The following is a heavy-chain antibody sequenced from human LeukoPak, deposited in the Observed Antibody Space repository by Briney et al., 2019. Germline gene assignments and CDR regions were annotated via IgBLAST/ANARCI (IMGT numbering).Heavy chain of an antibody. J-gene: IGHJ5*02. D-gene: IGHD1-26*01. CDR2: MYHSGST. V-gene: IGHV4-34*01. Sequence: GSLRLSCVASGFTFSDYYMSWIRQAPGKGLEWIGEMYHSGSTNYNPSLKSRVTISVDKSKNQFSLKLSSVTAADTAVYYCARLEGATGWFDPWGQGTLVTVSS. CDR3: ARLEGATGWFDP. CDR1: GFTFSDYY.